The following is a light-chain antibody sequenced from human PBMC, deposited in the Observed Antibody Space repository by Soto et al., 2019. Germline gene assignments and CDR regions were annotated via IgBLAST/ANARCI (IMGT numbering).Light chain of an antibody. V-gene: IGLV2-14*03. CDR2: DVS. CDR1: SSDVGSYEF. CDR3: SSYSSTNTHVV. J-gene: IGLJ2*01. Sequence: QSALTQPASVSGSPGQSITISCTGTSSDVGSYEFVSWYQQHPGKAPKVIIYDVSNRPSGVSNRFSCSKSGNTASLTISGHQADDEADYHCSSYSSTNTHVVFGGGTKLTVL.